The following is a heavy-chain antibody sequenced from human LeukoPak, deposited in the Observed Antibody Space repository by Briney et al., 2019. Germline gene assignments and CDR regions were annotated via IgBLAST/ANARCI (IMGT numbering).Heavy chain of an antibody. V-gene: IGHV4-34*01. CDR3: ARAPYDYVWGSYRRTYDY. Sequence: SEILSLTCAVYGGSFSGYYWSWIRQPPGKGLEWIGEINHSGSTNYNPSLKSRVTISVDTSKNQFSLKLSSVTAADTAVYYCARAPYDYVWGSYRRTYDYWGQGTLVTVSS. J-gene: IGHJ4*02. D-gene: IGHD3-16*02. CDR1: GGSFSGYY. CDR2: INHSGST.